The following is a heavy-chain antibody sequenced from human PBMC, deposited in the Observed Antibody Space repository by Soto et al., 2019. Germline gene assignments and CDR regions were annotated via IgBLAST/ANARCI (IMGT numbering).Heavy chain of an antibody. CDR3: ARMGGSFLDS. CDR1: GGTFSSYA. CDR2: IIPIFGAT. Sequence: QVQLVQSGAEVKKPGSSVKVSCKASGGTFSSYAITWVRQAPGQGLDWMGEIIPIFGATNFAQKFQGRVTITADKSTTTAYMQLSSLTSEDTAVYYCARMGGSFLDSWGQGNLVTVSS. J-gene: IGHJ5*01. V-gene: IGHV1-69*06. D-gene: IGHD1-26*01.